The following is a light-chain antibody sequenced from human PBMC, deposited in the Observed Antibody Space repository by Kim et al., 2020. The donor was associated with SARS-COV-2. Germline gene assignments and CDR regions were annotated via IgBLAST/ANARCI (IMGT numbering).Light chain of an antibody. CDR1: KLGNKY. J-gene: IGLJ1*01. CDR2: QDE. Sequence: PGQAASITCSGDKLGNKYASWYQQTPGQSPVLVIYQDEKRPSGIPERFSGSNSGNSATLTISGTQAMDEADYFCLAWDSSSGSYVFGPGTKVTVL. V-gene: IGLV3-1*01. CDR3: LAWDSSSGSYV.